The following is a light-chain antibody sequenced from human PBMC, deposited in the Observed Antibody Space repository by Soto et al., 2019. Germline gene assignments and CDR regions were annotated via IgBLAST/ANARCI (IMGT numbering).Light chain of an antibody. J-gene: IGKJ2*01. Sequence: EIVLTQSPGTLSLSQGERATLSCRASQSVSSSYLAWYQQKPGQAPRLLIYGASSRATGIPDRFSGSGSGTDFTLTISRLEPEDFAVYYCQQYGSSPPYTFGQGTKLAIK. CDR2: GAS. CDR3: QQYGSSPPYT. CDR1: QSVSSSY. V-gene: IGKV3-20*01.